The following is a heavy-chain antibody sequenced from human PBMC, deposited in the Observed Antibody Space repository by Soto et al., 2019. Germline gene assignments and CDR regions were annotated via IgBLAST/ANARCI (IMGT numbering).Heavy chain of an antibody. J-gene: IGHJ6*02. D-gene: IGHD4-4*01. V-gene: IGHV1-18*01. CDR3: ARNRIQWTYGQNNYQKYGMDV. CDR2: IIPYDGDS. Sequence: APVKLSGEASGYTFIRYGITWLRQAPGQGLEWVVWIIPYDGDSHQGQTLQGRVTMTTDTSTRTAHMELRSLRSDDTAVYYCARNRIQWTYGQNNYQKYGMDVWGQGTPVTVSS. CDR1: GYTFIRYG.